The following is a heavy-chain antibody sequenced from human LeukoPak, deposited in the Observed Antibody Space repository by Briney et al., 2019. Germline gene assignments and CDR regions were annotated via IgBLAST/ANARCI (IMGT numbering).Heavy chain of an antibody. V-gene: IGHV3-23*01. Sequence: GRSLRLSCAASGFTFSSYAMSWVRQAPGKGLEWVSAISGSGGSTYYADSVKGRFTISRDNSKNTLYLQMNSLRAEDTAVYYCAKVDSSGYYNFDYWGQGTLVTVSS. J-gene: IGHJ4*02. D-gene: IGHD3-22*01. CDR3: AKVDSSGYYNFDY. CDR1: GFTFSSYA. CDR2: ISGSGGST.